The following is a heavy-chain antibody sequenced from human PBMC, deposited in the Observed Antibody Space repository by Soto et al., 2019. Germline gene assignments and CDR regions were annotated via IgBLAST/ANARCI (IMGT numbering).Heavy chain of an antibody. CDR3: ARGYCSSTSCSAYGMDV. Sequence: GGCLGLSCAGAGVTFRSYGMPWVRQAPGQGLEWVAVIWYDGSNKYYADSVKGRFTISRDNSKNTLYLQMNSLRAEDTAVYYCARGYCSSTSCSAYGMDVWGQGTTVTVSS. V-gene: IGHV3-33*01. J-gene: IGHJ6*02. D-gene: IGHD2-2*01. CDR1: GVTFRSYG. CDR2: IWYDGSNK.